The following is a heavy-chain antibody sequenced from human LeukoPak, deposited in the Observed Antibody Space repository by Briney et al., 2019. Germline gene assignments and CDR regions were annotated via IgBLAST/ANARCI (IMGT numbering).Heavy chain of an antibody. CDR1: GFTFSSYN. CDR2: ISSSSSYI. CDR3: ARYRSGWYSGKYFDY. V-gene: IGHV3-21*01. J-gene: IGHJ4*02. Sequence: GGSLRLSCAASGFTFSSYNMNWVRQAPGKGLEWVSSISSSSSYIYYADSVKGRFTISRDNAKNSLYLQMNSLRAEDTAVYYCARYRSGWYSGKYFDYWGQGTLVTVS. D-gene: IGHD6-19*01.